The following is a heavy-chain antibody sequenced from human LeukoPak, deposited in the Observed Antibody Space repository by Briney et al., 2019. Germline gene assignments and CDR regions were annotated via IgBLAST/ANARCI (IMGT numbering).Heavy chain of an antibody. J-gene: IGHJ4*02. CDR3: AKEIRPPYIAMGGWDY. CDR1: GFNFHAYA. CDR2: IRDSGGST. V-gene: IGHV3-23*01. Sequence: GGSLRLSCAASGFNFHAYAMSWVRQVPGKGLEWVAGIRDSGGSTDYADSVKGRFTISRDNSKNTLYLRMDSLRAEDTAVYYCAKEIRPPYIAMGGWDYWGQGTLVTVSS. D-gene: IGHD3-10*01.